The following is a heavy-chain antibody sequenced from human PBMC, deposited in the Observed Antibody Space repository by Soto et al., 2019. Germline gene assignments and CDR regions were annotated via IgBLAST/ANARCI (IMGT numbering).Heavy chain of an antibody. V-gene: IGHV3-30-3*01. CDR3: ARDLGGLRFWGLDY. D-gene: IGHD3-16*01. J-gene: IGHJ4*02. CDR1: GFAFNSYA. Sequence: QVHLVESGGRVVQPGTSLRLSCAGSGFAFNSYAIHSVLQAPGKGLEWVAVISYDGSEKYFADSLKGRFTISRDNSKNTIFLQMNSLRVEDTALYYCARDLGGLRFWGLDYWGQGTLVAVSS. CDR2: ISYDGSEK.